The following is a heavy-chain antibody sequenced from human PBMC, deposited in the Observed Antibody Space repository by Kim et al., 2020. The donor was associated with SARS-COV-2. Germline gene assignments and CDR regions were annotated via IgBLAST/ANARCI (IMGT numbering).Heavy chain of an antibody. CDR3: AKDRVYYYGSGSYNNWFDP. J-gene: IGHJ5*02. CDR1: GFTFSSYA. V-gene: IGHV3-23*01. Sequence: GGSLRLSCAASGFTFSSYAMSWVRQAPGKGLEWVSAISGSGGSTYYADSVKGRFTISRDNSKNTLYLQMNSLRAEDTAVYYCAKDRVYYYGSGSYNNWFDPWGQGTLVTVSS. D-gene: IGHD3-10*01. CDR2: ISGSGGST.